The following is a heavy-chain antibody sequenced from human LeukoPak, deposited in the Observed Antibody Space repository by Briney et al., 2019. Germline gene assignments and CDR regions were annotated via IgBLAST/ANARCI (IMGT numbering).Heavy chain of an antibody. CDR2: ISYDGSNK. D-gene: IGHD4-11*01. CDR1: GFTFSSYA. V-gene: IGHV3-30-3*01. Sequence: PGGFLRLSCAASGFTFSSYAMHWVRQAPGKGLEWVAVISYDGSNKYYADSVKGRFTISRDNSKNTLYLQMNSLRAEDTAVYYCAKGQTDYTDYRYYFDYWGQGTLVTVSS. J-gene: IGHJ4*02. CDR3: AKGQTDYTDYRYYFDY.